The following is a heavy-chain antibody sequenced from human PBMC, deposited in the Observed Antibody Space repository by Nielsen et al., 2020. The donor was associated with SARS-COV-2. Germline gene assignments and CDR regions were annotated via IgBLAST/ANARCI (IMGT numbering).Heavy chain of an antibody. D-gene: IGHD6-19*01. Sequence: GESLKISCSASGFTFSSTYMDWVRQAPGQGLVWVSRINPSGSGTAYADSVKGRFTISRDNSKNTLYLQMNSLRAEDTAVYYCARGGIAVADLPYFDYWGQGTLVTVSS. CDR1: GFTFSSTY. CDR2: INPSGSGT. J-gene: IGHJ4*02. CDR3: ARGGIAVADLPYFDY. V-gene: IGHV3-74*01.